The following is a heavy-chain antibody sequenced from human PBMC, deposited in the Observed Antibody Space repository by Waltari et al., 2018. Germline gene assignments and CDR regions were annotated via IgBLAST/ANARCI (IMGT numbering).Heavy chain of an antibody. CDR2: ISSNGGST. CDR3: ARDPIVATREGDYYGMDV. Sequence: EVQLVESGGGLVQPGGSLRLSCAASGFTFSSYAMHWVRQAPGKGLEYVSAISSNGGSTYYATAVKGRCTISRDNSKNTLYLQMGSLRAEDMAVYYCARDPIVATREGDYYGMDVWGQGTTVTVSS. CDR1: GFTFSSYA. J-gene: IGHJ6*02. V-gene: IGHV3-64*01. D-gene: IGHD5-12*01.